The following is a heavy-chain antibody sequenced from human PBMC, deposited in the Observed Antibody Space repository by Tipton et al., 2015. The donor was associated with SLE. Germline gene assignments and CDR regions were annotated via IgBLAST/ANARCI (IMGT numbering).Heavy chain of an antibody. CDR2: IYYSGST. V-gene: IGHV4-61*01. CDR3: ARVDYGDYGGGAFDI. CDR1: GGSISSSSYY. Sequence: TLSLTCTVSGGSISSSSYYWSWIRQPPGKGLEWIGYIYYSGSTNYNPSLKSRVTISVDTSKNQFSLKLSSVTAADTAVYYCARVDYGDYGGGAFDIWGQGTMVTVSS. D-gene: IGHD4-17*01. J-gene: IGHJ3*02.